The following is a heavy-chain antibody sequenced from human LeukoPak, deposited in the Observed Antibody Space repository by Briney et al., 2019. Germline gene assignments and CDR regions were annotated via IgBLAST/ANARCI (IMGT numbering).Heavy chain of an antibody. J-gene: IGHJ4*02. CDR1: GGSISSSSYY. D-gene: IGHD2-2*01. CDR2: TYYSGST. CDR3: ASTPLSSTSWH. V-gene: IGHV4-39*07. Sequence: PSETLSLTCTVSGGSISSSSYYWGWIRQPPGKGLEWIGGTYYSGSTYYNPSLKSRVTISLDTSKNQFSLKLSSVTAADTAVYYCASTPLSSTSWHWGQGTLVTVSS.